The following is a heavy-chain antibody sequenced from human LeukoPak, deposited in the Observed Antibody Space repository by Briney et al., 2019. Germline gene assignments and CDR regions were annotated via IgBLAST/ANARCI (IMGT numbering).Heavy chain of an antibody. CDR3: AKGGYSYGRIYYYGMDV. CDR2: ISWNSGSI. Sequence: PGRSLRLSCAASGFTFDDYAMHWVRQAPGKGLEWVSGISWNSGSIGYADSVKGRFTISRDNAKNSLYLQMNSLRAEDTALYYCAKGGYSYGRIYYYGMDVWGQGTTVTVS. V-gene: IGHV3-9*01. D-gene: IGHD5-18*01. CDR1: GFTFDDYA. J-gene: IGHJ6*02.